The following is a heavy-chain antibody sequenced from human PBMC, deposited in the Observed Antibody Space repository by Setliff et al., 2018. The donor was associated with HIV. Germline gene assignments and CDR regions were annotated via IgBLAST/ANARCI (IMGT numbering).Heavy chain of an antibody. CDR2: IIPILGVA. J-gene: IGHJ6*02. CDR1: GYSFTNHY. V-gene: IGHV1-69*04. Sequence: GASVKVSCKPSGYSFTNHYMHWVRQAPGQGLDWMGRIIPILGVANYAQRFQGRVTITADKSTSTAYMEVSRLRSDDTAVYYCARDHCSSSGCYEYSYYGMDVWGQGTTVTVSS. D-gene: IGHD2-2*01. CDR3: ARDHCSSSGCYEYSYYGMDV.